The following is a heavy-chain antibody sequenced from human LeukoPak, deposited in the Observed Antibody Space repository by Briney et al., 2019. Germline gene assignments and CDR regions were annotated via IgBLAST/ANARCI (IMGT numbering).Heavy chain of an antibody. Sequence: SGPGLVKPSETLSLTCTVSGGSISSYYWSWIRQPAGKGLDWIGRIYTSRSTNYNPSLKSRVTMSVDTSKNQFSLKLSSVTAADTAVYYCARVHPISTLELPRIDAFDIWGQGTMVTVSS. CDR1: GGSISSYY. D-gene: IGHD1-7*01. J-gene: IGHJ3*02. V-gene: IGHV4-4*07. CDR3: ARVHPISTLELPRIDAFDI. CDR2: IYTSRST.